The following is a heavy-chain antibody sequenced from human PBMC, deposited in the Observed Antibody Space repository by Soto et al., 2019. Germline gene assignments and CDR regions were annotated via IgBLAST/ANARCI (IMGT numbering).Heavy chain of an antibody. J-gene: IGHJ4*02. CDR2: MNLDTGGT. V-gene: IGHV1-2*06. CDR1: GYRFTAYY. Sequence: QVQLVQSGAEVKKPGASVRVSCEASGYRFTAYYIHWVRQAPGQGLEWMGRMNLDTGGTTYAQKFQGRVTMTRDTSISTAYMEVSSLKSDDTAMYYCARDGNFAFLGYSFAFDFWGQGPLVTVSS. CDR3: ARDGNFAFLGYSFAFDF. D-gene: IGHD5-18*01.